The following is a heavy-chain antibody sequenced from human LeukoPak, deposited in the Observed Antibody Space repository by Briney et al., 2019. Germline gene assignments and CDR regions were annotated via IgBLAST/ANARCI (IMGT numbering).Heavy chain of an antibody. J-gene: IGHJ4*02. CDR1: GITLSNYG. D-gene: IGHD3/OR15-3a*01. CDR3: AKIGRWPGYWDY. Sequence: GGSLRLSCAVSGITLSNYGMSWVRQAPGKGLEWVSTITATGGGTYYADSVKGRFTISRDNSKNTLYLQMNSLRAEDTAVYYCAKIGRWPGYWDYWGQGTLVTVSS. CDR2: ITATGGGT. V-gene: IGHV3-23*01.